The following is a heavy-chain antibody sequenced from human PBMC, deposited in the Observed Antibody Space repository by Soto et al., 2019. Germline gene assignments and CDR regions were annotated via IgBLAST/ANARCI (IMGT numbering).Heavy chain of an antibody. D-gene: IGHD3-22*01. CDR1: GFTVSSHY. CDR2: IYSGGST. V-gene: IGHV3-53*01. J-gene: IGHJ3*02. CDR3: ARDVGMIGAFDI. Sequence: EVQLVESGGGLIQPGGSLRLSCAASGFTVSSHYMSWVRQAPGKGLEWVSVIYSGGSTYYADSVKGRFTISRDNAKNTLYRQMNSLRAKDTAVYYCARDVGMIGAFDIWGQGRMVTVSS.